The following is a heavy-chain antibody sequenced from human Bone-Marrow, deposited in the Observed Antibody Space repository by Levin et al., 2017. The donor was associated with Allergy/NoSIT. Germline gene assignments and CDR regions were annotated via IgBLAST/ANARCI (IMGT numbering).Heavy chain of an antibody. CDR1: GFTFNDYT. V-gene: IGHV3-43*01. J-gene: IGHJ4*02. CDR3: AKDLSPRIAVTGNIEY. D-gene: IGHD6-19*01. CDR2: ISWDASTT. Sequence: GGSLRLSCAASGFTFNDYTVHWVRQAPQRGLEWVSLISWDASTTYYADSVRGRFTISRDNSKNALYLQMNSLTTEDTALYYCAKDLSPRIAVTGNIEYWGQGTLVTVSS.